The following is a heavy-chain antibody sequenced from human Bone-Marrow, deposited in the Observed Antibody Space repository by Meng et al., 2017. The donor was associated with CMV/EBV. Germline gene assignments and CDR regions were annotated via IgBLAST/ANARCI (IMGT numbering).Heavy chain of an antibody. J-gene: IGHJ3*02. CDR2: ISWNSGTI. Sequence: SLMISSAASGFTIDDYAMQWVREARGKRVEWVSSISWNSGTIGYADSVKGRFTISRDNAKNSLYLQMNSLRAEEMALYYGGKDSSNWYLGAFDIWGQGTTVTVSS. V-gene: IGHV3-9*03. D-gene: IGHD6-13*01. CDR1: GFTIDDYA. CDR3: GKDSSNWYLGAFDI.